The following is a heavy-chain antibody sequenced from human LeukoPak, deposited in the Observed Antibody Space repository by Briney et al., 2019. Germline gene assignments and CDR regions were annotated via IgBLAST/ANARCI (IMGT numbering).Heavy chain of an antibody. CDR2: ISDSGSTI. J-gene: IGHJ4*02. CDR3: ARDPDTSSKVDY. Sequence: GGSPRVSPAPSRFTFIDHYMSGIRQAPGKGLEWVSRISDSGSTINYADSVKGRFTVSRDNAKNSLYLQMNSLRTEDTAVYYCARDPDTSSKVDYWGQGTLVTASS. CDR1: RFTFIDHY. D-gene: IGHD6-6*01. V-gene: IGHV3-11*01.